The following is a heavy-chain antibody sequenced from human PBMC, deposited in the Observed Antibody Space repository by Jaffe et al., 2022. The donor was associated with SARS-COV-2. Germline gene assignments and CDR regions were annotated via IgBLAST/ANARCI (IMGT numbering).Heavy chain of an antibody. J-gene: IGHJ6*02. V-gene: IGHV3-21*01. CDR1: GFTFSSYS. CDR2: ISSSSSYI. CDR3: ARDRLAARGGMDV. D-gene: IGHD6-6*01. Sequence: EVQLVESGGGLVKPGGSLRLSCAASGFTFSSYSMNWVRQAPGKGLEWVSSISSSSSYIYYADSVKGRFTISRDNAKNSLYLQMNSLRAEDTAVYYCARDRLAARGGMDVWGQGTTVTVSS.